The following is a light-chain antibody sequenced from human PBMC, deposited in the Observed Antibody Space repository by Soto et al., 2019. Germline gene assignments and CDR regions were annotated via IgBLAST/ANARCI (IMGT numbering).Light chain of an antibody. V-gene: IGKV3-20*01. CDR3: QQYGSSSQPWT. CDR2: GAS. J-gene: IGKJ1*01. CDR1: QSVSRSY. Sequence: EIVFTQSPSTLSFSPWERATLSCRASQSVSRSYLAWYQQKPGQAPRLLIYGASSRATGIPDRFSGSGSGTDFTLTISRLEPEDFAVYYCQQYGSSSQPWTFGQGTKVDI.